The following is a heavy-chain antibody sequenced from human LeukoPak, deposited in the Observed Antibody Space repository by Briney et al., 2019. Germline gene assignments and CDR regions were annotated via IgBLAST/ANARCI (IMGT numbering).Heavy chain of an antibody. CDR3: ARDGYDSSLYYYYYGMDV. Sequence: ASVKVSCKASGYTFTGYYMHGVRQAPGQGLEGMGWINPNSGGTNYAQKFQGRVTMTRDTSISTAYMELSRLRSADTAVYYCARDGYDSSLYYYYYGMDVWSQATTLTVSS. D-gene: IGHD5-12*01. CDR1: GYTFTGYY. V-gene: IGHV1-2*02. CDR2: INPNSGGT. J-gene: IGHJ6*02.